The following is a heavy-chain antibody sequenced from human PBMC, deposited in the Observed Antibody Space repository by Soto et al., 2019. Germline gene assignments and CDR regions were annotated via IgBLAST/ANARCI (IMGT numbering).Heavy chain of an antibody. CDR2: ISAYNGNT. CDR1: GYTFTSYG. V-gene: IGHV1-18*04. Sequence: ASVKVSSKASGYTFTSYGISWVRQAPGQGLEWMGWISAYNGNTNYAQKLQGRVTMTTDTSTSTAYMELRSLRSDDTAVYYCARVQGIAVAGTGYWFDPWGQGTLVTVSS. CDR3: ARVQGIAVAGTGYWFDP. J-gene: IGHJ5*02. D-gene: IGHD6-19*01.